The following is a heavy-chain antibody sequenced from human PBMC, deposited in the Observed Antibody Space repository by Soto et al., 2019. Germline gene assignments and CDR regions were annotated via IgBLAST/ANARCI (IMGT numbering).Heavy chain of an antibody. CDR2: INPSCGST. J-gene: IGHJ4*02. V-gene: IGHV1-46*01. CDR3: ARGVGNDYIYLGY. Sequence: ASVKVSCKASGYTFTDFYVSWVRQAPGQGLQWMGMINPSCGSTSQAQKFQGRVTMTRDTSTSTLYIVVSSLTSDDTANYYCARGVGNDYIYLGYWRQGT. D-gene: IGHD4-4*01. CDR1: GYTFTDFY.